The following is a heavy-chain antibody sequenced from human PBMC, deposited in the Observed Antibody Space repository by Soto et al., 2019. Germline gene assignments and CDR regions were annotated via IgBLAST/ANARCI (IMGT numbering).Heavy chain of an antibody. CDR1: GFTFSSYS. V-gene: IGHV3-21*01. CDR2: ISSSSYI. D-gene: IGHD2-15*01. J-gene: IGHJ3*02. CDR3: ARRVVRDIVVVVAATPAFDI. Sequence: GGSLRLSCAASGFTFSSYSMNWVRQAPGKGLEWVSSISSSSYIYYADSVKGRFTISRDNAKNSLYLQMNSLRAEDTAVYYCARRVVRDIVVVVAATPAFDIWGQGTMVTVSS.